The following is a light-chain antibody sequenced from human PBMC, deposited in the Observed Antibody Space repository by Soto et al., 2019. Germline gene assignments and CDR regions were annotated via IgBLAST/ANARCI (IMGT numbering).Light chain of an antibody. CDR1: QSISTW. Sequence: IPMTQSPSTLSASVGDRFTITCRASQSISTWLAWYQQKPGKAPKLLIYKASSLRNGVPSRFSGSGSGTEFTLTIYSLQPDDFASYYCQQYNGYPHTFGQGTKLEIK. CDR2: KAS. CDR3: QQYNGYPHT. J-gene: IGKJ2*01. V-gene: IGKV1-5*03.